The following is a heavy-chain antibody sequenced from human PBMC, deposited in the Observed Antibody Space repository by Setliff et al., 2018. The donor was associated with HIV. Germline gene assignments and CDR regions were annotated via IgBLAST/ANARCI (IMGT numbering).Heavy chain of an antibody. J-gene: IGHJ4*02. CDR3: ARQVPIPGVAVTPIDF. V-gene: IGHV4-59*08. D-gene: IGHD3-22*01. CDR1: GGSIRGYY. Sequence: PSETLSLTCTVSGGSIRGYYWSWLRQPPGKGLEWIGYVFYTGSTTYSPSLKRRLTLSVDTSPHQFSLKLTSVTAADTAVYYCARQVPIPGVAVTPIDFWGQGILVTVSS. CDR2: VFYTGST.